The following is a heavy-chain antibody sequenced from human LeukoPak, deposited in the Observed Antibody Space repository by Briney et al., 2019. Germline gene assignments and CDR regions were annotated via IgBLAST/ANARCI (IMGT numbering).Heavy chain of an antibody. Sequence: GGSLRLSCAASGFTFSTYTMNWVRQAPGKGLEWVSSISRSSYIYNADSVKGRFTISRDNAKNSLYLQMNSLSVEDTAVYYCARDRYGDYAIDYWGQGTLVIVSS. CDR1: GFTFSTYT. CDR3: ARDRYGDYAIDY. J-gene: IGHJ4*02. CDR2: ISRSSYI. V-gene: IGHV3-21*01. D-gene: IGHD4-17*01.